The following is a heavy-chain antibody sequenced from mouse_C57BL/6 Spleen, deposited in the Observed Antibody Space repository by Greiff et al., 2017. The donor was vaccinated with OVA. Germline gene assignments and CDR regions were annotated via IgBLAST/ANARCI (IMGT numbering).Heavy chain of an antibody. CDR3: ARDLPLEGLRRKGFAY. D-gene: IGHD2-4*01. CDR2: TFYSGIT. J-gene: IGHJ3*01. CDR1: GFSINSDCY. Sequence: DVQLQESGPSLVRPSQTLSLTCTVTGFSINSDCYWIWIRQFPGNKLEYIGYTFYSGITYYNPSLESRTYITRDTSKNQFSLKLSSVTTEDTATYYCARDLPLEGLRRKGFAYWGQGTLVTVSA. V-gene: IGHV3-3*01.